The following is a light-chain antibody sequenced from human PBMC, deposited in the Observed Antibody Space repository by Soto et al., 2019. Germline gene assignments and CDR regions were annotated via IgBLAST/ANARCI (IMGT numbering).Light chain of an antibody. CDR3: QQRNVWPPIT. CDR2: ATS. J-gene: IGKJ5*01. Sequence: EIVLRQSPGNMSLSGGEAATVGCRAIQTVNSDYLAWFQQRPGQAPRLLIFATSRRATDIPDRFSGSGSGTAFTLAIRRLEPEDFAVYYCQQRNVWPPITFGQGTRLEIK. CDR1: QTVNSDY. V-gene: IGKV3D-20*02.